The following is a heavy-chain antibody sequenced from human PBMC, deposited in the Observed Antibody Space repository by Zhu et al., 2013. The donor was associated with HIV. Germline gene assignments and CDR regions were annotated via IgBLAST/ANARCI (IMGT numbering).Heavy chain of an antibody. V-gene: IGHV1-69*12. D-gene: IGHD4-4*01. CDR3: ALGNGYSNNPDYFDY. Sequence: QVQLVQSGAEVKKPGSSVKVSCKASGGTFSSYAISWVRQAPGQGLEWMGWIIPIFGIANYAQKFQGRVTITADESTSTAYMELSSLRSEDTAVYYCALGNGYSNNPDYFDYWAREPWSTVSS. CDR1: GGTFSSYA. J-gene: IGHJ4*02. CDR2: IIPIFGIA.